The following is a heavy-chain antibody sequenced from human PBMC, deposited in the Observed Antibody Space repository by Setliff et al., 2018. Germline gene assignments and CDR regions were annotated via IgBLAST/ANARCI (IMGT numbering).Heavy chain of an antibody. CDR2: IDPKSGRT. CDR1: GYPFVGYF. D-gene: IGHD4-17*01. CDR3: ARVAYGLEYFQY. Sequence: ASVKVSCKTSGYPFVGYFIYWMRQAPGQGLEWVGWIDPKSGRTKYAVKFQGRVTMTRDRSSNTAYMDLSRLTSDDTAVYYCARVAYGLEYFQYWGQGTLVTVSS. J-gene: IGHJ1*01. V-gene: IGHV1-2*02.